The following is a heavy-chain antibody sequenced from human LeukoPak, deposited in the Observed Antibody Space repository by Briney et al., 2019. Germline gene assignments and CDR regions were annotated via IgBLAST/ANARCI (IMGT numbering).Heavy chain of an antibody. D-gene: IGHD2-15*01. CDR2: ISVSGNT. J-gene: IGHJ4*02. CDR1: GFTLSSYA. Sequence: GGSLRLSCAASGFTLSSYAMSWVRQGPGKGLEWVSAISVSGNTYHADSVKGRFTTSRDSSKNTLYLQMNSLRAGDAAVYYCAKAPVTTCSGAYCYPFDYWSQGTLVTVSS. CDR3: AKAPVTTCSGAYCYPFDY. V-gene: IGHV3-23*01.